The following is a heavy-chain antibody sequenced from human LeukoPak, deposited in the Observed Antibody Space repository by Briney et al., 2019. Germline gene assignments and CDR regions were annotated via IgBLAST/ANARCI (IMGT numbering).Heavy chain of an antibody. J-gene: IGHJ4*02. D-gene: IGHD5-18*01. CDR1: GFTFNNFR. CDR2: IKPDGSEQ. V-gene: IGHV3-7*05. Sequence: GGSLRLSCAASGFTFNNFRMSWVRQAPGKGLEWVANIKPDGSEQYYGDSVKGRFTMSRDNAKNLLYLQVNSLRAEDTAVYYCARAAPPWLQYYWGQGTLVTVSS. CDR3: ARAAPPWLQYY.